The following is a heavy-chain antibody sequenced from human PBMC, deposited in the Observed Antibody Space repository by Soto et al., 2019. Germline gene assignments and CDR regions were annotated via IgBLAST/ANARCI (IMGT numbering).Heavy chain of an antibody. J-gene: IGHJ4*02. CDR2: IYYSGST. D-gene: IGHD2-8*01. CDR1: GGSISSGGYY. Sequence: QVQLQESGPGLVKPSQTLSLTCTVSGGSISSGGYYWSWIRQQPGKGLEWIGYIYYSGSTYYNPSLKSRVTISVDTSKNQFSLKMSSVTAADTAVYYCARGYFLYGVDYWGQGTLFIVSS. CDR3: ARGYFLYGVDY. V-gene: IGHV4-31*03.